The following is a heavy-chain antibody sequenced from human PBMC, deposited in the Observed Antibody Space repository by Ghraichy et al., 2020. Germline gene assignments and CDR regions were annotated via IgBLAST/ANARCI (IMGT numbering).Heavy chain of an antibody. Sequence: GGSLRLSCVASGFTFSDHVMSWVRQAPGKGLEWVSAIKSRGDITYYADSVKGRFTVSRDNSKNTLYLQLDRLTAGDSALYFCAKTRDRDVSYLFNYFDFWGQGTPVSVSS. V-gene: IGHV3-23*01. CDR2: IKSRGDIT. J-gene: IGHJ4*02. CDR1: GFTFSDHV. CDR3: AKTRDRDVSYLFNYFDF. D-gene: IGHD5-18*01.